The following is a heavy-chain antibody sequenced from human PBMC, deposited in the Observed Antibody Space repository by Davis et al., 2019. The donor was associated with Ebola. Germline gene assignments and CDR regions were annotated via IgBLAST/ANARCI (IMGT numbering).Heavy chain of an antibody. CDR1: GYTFTSYD. D-gene: IGHD5-12*01. J-gene: IGHJ6*02. CDR3: ARAPSGYGWNYYYYYGMDV. V-gene: IGHV1-8*02. Sequence: ASVKVSCKASGYTFTSYDINWVRQATGQGLEWMGWMNPNSGNTGYAQKLQGRVTMTTDTSTSTAYMELRSLRSDDTAVYYCARAPSGYGWNYYYYYGMDVWGQGTTVTVSS. CDR2: MNPNSGNT.